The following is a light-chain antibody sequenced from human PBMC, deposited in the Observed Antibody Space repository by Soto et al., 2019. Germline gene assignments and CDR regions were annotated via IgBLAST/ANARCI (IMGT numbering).Light chain of an antibody. J-gene: IGKJ2*01. V-gene: IGKV1-39*01. CDR1: QKISSH. CDR3: QQSRNAPFT. Sequence: DIQMTQSPSSLSASVGDRVTITCRASQKISSHLNWYQQKPGKAPQLLIYAASNLQSGVPTSFSGGGSGTDFTLSISGLQPDDFASYYCQQSRNAPFTFGQGTKLEIE. CDR2: AAS.